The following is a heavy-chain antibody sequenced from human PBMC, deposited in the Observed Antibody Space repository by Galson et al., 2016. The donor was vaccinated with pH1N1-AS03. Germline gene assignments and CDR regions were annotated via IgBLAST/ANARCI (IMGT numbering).Heavy chain of an antibody. CDR2: ISPDGSKI. J-gene: IGHJ6*02. V-gene: IGHV3-30*18. Sequence: SLRLSCAASGFTFSSFGLHWVRQAPGKGLDWVAHISPDGSKIYYADSVRGRFTISRDNCKSNLYLQLNSLRGEDTAVYYCTKDLPTCYGMDVWGQGTTVTVAS. CDR3: TKDLPTCYGMDV. CDR1: GFTFSSFG.